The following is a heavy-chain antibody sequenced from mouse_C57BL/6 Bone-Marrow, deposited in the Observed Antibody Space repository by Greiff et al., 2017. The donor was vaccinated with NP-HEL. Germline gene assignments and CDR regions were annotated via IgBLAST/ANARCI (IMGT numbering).Heavy chain of an antibody. CDR3: ARRGYYSNYHVLMDY. D-gene: IGHD2-5*01. J-gene: IGHJ4*01. CDR2: ISNGGGST. Sequence: EVKVVESGGGLVQPGGSLKLSCAASGFTFSDYYMYWVRQTPEKRLEWVAYISNGGGSTYYPDTVKGRFTISRDNAKNTLYLQMSRLKSEDTAMYYCARRGYYSNYHVLMDYWGQGTSVTVSS. V-gene: IGHV5-12*01. CDR1: GFTFSDYY.